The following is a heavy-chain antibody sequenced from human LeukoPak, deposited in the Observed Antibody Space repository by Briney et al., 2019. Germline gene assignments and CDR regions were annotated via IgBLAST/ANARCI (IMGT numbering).Heavy chain of an antibody. Sequence: GGSLRLSCAASGFTFSTYGMHWVRQAPGKGLEWVAVIWYDGINKYYADSVKGRFTISRDNSKNMLYLQMNSLRAEDTAIYYCAKDGYGGNSGPDNWGQGTLVTVSS. J-gene: IGHJ4*02. CDR3: AKDGYGGNSGPDN. D-gene: IGHD4-23*01. V-gene: IGHV3-33*06. CDR1: GFTFSTYG. CDR2: IWYDGINK.